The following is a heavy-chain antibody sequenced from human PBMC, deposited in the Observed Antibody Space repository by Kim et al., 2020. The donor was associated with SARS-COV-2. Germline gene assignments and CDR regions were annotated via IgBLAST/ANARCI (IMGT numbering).Heavy chain of an antibody. CDR3: ARYNPCSFDN. V-gene: IGHV4-59*01. D-gene: IGHD1-20*01. CDR1: GGSISSYY. J-gene: IGHJ1*01. CDR2: IYFSGSP. Sequence: SETLSLTCTVSGGSISSYYLSWIRQPPGQGLEWIWYIYFSGSPNYNPALKSGVTISVDTSKNQFSLKLTSVTAADTAAYYCARYNPCSFDNCGHGSLVTV.